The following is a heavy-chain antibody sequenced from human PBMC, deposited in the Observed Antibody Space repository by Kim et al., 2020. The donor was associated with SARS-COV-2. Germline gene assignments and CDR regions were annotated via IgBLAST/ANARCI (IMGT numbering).Heavy chain of an antibody. J-gene: IGHJ4*02. CDR1: GGSISSGGYY. CDR2: IYYSGST. D-gene: IGHD1-26*01. V-gene: IGHV4-31*03. Sequence: SETLSLTCTVSGGSISSGGYYWSWIRQHPGKGLEWIGYIYYSGSTYYNPSLKSRVTISVDTSKNQFSLKLSSVTAADTAVYYCARYERSVGATTFDYWGQGTLVTVSS. CDR3: ARYERSVGATTFDY.